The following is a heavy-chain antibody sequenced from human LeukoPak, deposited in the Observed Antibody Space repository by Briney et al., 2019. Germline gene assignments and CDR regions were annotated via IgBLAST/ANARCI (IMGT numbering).Heavy chain of an antibody. V-gene: IGHV1-2*02. D-gene: IGHD3-10*01. Sequence: ASVTVSCKASGYTFTGYYMHWVRQAPGQGLEWMGWINPNSGGTNYAQDFQGRVIMTWDTSISTAYMELRRLSSDDTAVYLCAREPARSGGFDSWAQGPLATVPS. CDR3: AREPARSGGFDS. CDR2: INPNSGGT. J-gene: IGHJ4*02. CDR1: GYTFTGYY.